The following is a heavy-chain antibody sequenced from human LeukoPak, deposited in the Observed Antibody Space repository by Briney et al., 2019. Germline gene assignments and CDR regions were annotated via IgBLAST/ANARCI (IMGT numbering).Heavy chain of an antibody. CDR1: GFTFTSYW. Sequence: PGGSLRLSCAASGFTFTSYWMSWVRQAPGKGLEWVAKVKQDGTEKYYVDSVKGRFTISRDNAKNSLFLQMNSLRAEDTAVYYCVRDTWLDAFDFWGQGTMVTVSS. CDR2: VKQDGTEK. J-gene: IGHJ3*01. D-gene: IGHD3-9*01. CDR3: VRDTWLDAFDF. V-gene: IGHV3-7*01.